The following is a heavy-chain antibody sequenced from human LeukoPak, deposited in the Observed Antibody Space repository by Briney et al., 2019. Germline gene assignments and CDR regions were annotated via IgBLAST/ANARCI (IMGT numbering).Heavy chain of an antibody. D-gene: IGHD5-18*01. CDR2: IRYDESNK. J-gene: IGHJ2*01. V-gene: IGHV3-30*02. CDR3: AKGAGEKPYSRPGRYFDL. CDR1: GFTFSSYG. Sequence: GGSLRLSCAASGFTFSSYGMHWVRQAPGKGLEWVSFIRYDESNKYYADSVKGRFTISRDNSKNTLYLQMNSLRAEDTAVYYCAKGAGEKPYSRPGRYFDLWGRGTLVTVSS.